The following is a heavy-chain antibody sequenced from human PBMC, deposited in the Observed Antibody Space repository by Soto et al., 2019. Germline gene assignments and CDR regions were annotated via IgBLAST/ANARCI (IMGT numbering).Heavy chain of an antibody. D-gene: IGHD6-13*01. CDR2: ISAYNGNT. CDR3: ARARRGYSSSWSTLGY. J-gene: IGHJ4*02. Sequence: GASVKVSCKASGYTFTSYGISWVRQAPGQGLEWMGWISAYNGNTNYAQKFQGRVTITRDTSASTAYMELSSLRSEDTAVYYCARARRGYSSSWSTLGYWGQGTLVTVSS. CDR1: GYTFTSYG. V-gene: IGHV1-18*01.